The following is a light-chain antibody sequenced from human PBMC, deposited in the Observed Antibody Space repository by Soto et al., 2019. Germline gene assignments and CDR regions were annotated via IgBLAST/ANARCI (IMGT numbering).Light chain of an antibody. V-gene: IGKV1-12*01. CDR2: AAS. CDR1: QSVRKW. Sequence: DIQLTQSPSSVSASVGDSVTITCRASQSVRKWLAWYKLKRGKAPELLIYAASTLQTGIPSRFGGNGSGTDFTLTLSCLQPDDFATYYGQQATSWVAFTFGGGTKVET. CDR3: QQATSWVAFT. J-gene: IGKJ4*01.